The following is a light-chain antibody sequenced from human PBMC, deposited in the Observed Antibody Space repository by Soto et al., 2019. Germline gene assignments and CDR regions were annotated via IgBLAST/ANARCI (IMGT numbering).Light chain of an antibody. CDR1: PSVSSSD. CDR2: AAS. Sequence: EIVLTQSPGTLSLSPGEIATLSCRASPSVSSSDLAWYQQKPGQAPRLLIYAASSRATGIPDRFSSSGSGTDFTLTISRLEPEDYAVYYCQQYGSSQTFGQGTKVEIK. V-gene: IGKV3-20*01. J-gene: IGKJ1*01. CDR3: QQYGSSQT.